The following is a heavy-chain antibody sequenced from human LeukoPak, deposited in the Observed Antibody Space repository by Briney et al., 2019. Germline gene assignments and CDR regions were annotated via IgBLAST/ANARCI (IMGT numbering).Heavy chain of an antibody. V-gene: IGHV3-21*04. J-gene: IGHJ3*02. CDR1: GFTFRSYT. CDR3: ARGPVTKFEI. Sequence: GGSLRLSCAASGFTFRSYTMIWVRQAPGKGLEWVSSVSSNSAYIYYADSVKGRLTVSRDNAKNSLYLQMNSLRAEDTAVYYCARGPVTKFEIWGQGTILTVSS. D-gene: IGHD4-17*01. CDR2: VSSNSAYI.